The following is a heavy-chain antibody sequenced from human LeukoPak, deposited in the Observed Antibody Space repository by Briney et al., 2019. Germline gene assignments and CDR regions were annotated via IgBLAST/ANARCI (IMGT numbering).Heavy chain of an antibody. CDR2: INPSGGST. CDR1: GYTFTSYY. CDR3: AREGSSGWTFPY. J-gene: IGHJ4*02. V-gene: IGHV1-46*01. Sequence: ASVKVSCKASGYTFTSYYMHWVRQARGQGLEWMGIINPSGGSTSYAQKFQGRVTMTRDTSTSTVYMELSSLRSEDTAVYYCAREGSSGWTFPYWGQGTLVTVSS. D-gene: IGHD6-19*01.